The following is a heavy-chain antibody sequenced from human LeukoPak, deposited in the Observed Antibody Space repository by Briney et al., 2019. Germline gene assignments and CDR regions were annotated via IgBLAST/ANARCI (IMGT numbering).Heavy chain of an antibody. CDR1: GYTFTGYY. D-gene: IGHD2-15*01. J-gene: IGHJ4*02. CDR3: ARERTLTSCYDY. V-gene: IGHV1-2*02. CDR2: INPNSGGT. Sequence: GASVKVSCKASGYTFTGYYMNWVRQAPGQGLEWMGWINPNSGGTNYAQKFQGRVTMTRDTSISTAYMELSRLRSDDTAVYYCARERTLTSCYDYWGQGTLVTVSS.